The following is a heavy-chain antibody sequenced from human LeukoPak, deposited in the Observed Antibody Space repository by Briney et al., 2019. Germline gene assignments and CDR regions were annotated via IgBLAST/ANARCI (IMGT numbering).Heavy chain of an antibody. Sequence: SQTLSLTCTVSGGSISSHYWSWIRQPPGKGLEWIGYIYYSGSTNYNPSLKSRVTISVDTSKNQFSLKLSSVTAADTAVYYCARGDFWSGYYAYYYYYMDVWGKGTTVTVSS. CDR3: ARGDFWSGYYAYYYYYMDV. J-gene: IGHJ6*03. CDR1: GGSISSHY. CDR2: IYYSGST. V-gene: IGHV4-59*11. D-gene: IGHD3-3*01.